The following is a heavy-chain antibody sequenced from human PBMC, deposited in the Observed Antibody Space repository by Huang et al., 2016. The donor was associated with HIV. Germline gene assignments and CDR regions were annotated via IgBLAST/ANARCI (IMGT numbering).Heavy chain of an antibody. Sequence: QLRESGPGLVTPSETLSLTCSASGTSMTSSTFYWGWFRPPPGRGLEWIGSVCLLGKTYNNPSLKSRVTITIDTANKQYSMRLTSVTAADTAVYFCAREVRSVDTDRPDGYYYRGLDVWGQGTTVIVSS. CDR3: AREVRSVDTDRPDGYYYRGLDV. J-gene: IGHJ6*02. D-gene: IGHD2-2*03. CDR1: GTSMTSSTFY. CDR2: VCLLGKT. V-gene: IGHV4-39*02.